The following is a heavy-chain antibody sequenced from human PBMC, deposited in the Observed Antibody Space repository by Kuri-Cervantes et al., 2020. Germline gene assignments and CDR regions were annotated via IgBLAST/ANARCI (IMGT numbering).Heavy chain of an antibody. CDR3: ARDSGFGIFGVVTYYFDY. V-gene: IGHV3-33*01. D-gene: IGHD3-3*01. J-gene: IGHJ4*02. CDR1: GFTFSSYG. CDR2: IWYDGSNK. Sequence: GGSLRLSCAASGFTFSSYGMHWVRQAPGKGLEWVAVIWYDGSNKYYADSVKGRFTISRDNSENTLYLQMNSLRAEDTAVYYCARDSGFGIFGVVTYYFDYWGQGTLVTVSS.